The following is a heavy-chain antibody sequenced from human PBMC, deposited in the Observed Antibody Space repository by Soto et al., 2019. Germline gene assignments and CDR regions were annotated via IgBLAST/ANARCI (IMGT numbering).Heavy chain of an antibody. CDR2: INAGNGNT. D-gene: IGHD2-2*01. CDR3: AREDNYPYCSSTSCYYYYYMDV. V-gene: IGHV1-3*01. Sequence: QVQLVQSGAEVQKPGASVKVSCKASGYTFTSYAMHWVRQAPGQRLEWMGWINAGNGNTKYSQKFQGRVTITRDTSASTDYMELSSLRTEETAVYYCAREDNYPYCSSTSCYYYYYMDVWGKGTTVTVSS. CDR1: GYTFTSYA. J-gene: IGHJ6*03.